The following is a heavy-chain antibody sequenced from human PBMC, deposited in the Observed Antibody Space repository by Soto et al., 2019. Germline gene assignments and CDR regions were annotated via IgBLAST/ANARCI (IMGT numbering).Heavy chain of an antibody. CDR2: INHSGST. CDR3: ARGRGSSGREGVDYFDY. Sequence: SETLSLTCAVYGGSFSGYYWSWIRQPPGKGLEWIGEINHSGSTNYNPSLKSRVTISVDTSKNQFSLKLSSVTAADTAVYYCARGRGSSGREGVDYFDYWGQGTLVTVSS. V-gene: IGHV4-34*01. J-gene: IGHJ4*02. D-gene: IGHD6-19*01. CDR1: GGSFSGYY.